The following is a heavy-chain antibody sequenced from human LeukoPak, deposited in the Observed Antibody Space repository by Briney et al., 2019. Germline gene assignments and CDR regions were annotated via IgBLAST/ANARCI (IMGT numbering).Heavy chain of an antibody. CDR2: ISSSSSYI. CDR3: ARDPGGWVAGSSS. J-gene: IGHJ5*02. D-gene: IGHD6-19*01. V-gene: IGHV3-21*01. Sequence: GGSLRLSCAASGFIINNFVMSWVRQAPGKGLEWVSSISSSSSYIYYADSVKGRFTISRDNAKNSLYLQMNSLRAEDTAVYYCARDPGGWVAGSSSWGQGTLVTVSS. CDR1: GFIINNFV.